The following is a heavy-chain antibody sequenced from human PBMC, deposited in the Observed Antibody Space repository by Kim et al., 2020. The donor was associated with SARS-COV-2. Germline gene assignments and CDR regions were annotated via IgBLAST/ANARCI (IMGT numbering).Heavy chain of an antibody. CDR1: GFIFSSYW. D-gene: IGHD3-22*01. CDR3: VRGGKFYYDTTGYPEDF. J-gene: IGHJ1*01. Sequence: GGSLRLSCGASGFIFSSYWMSWVRQAPGKGLEWVANINQDGSERYYVDSVRGRFTISRDNAKNSHYLQMNSLRAEDTAIYYCVRGGKFYYDTTGYPEDFWGQGILVTVSS. V-gene: IGHV3-7*03. CDR2: INQDGSER.